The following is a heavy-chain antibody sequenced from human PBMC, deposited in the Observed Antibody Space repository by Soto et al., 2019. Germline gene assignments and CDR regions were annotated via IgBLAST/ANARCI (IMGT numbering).Heavy chain of an antibody. V-gene: IGHV1-69*01. Sequence: QVQLVQSGAEVKKPGSSVKVSCKASGGTFSSYAISWVRQAPGQGLEWMGGIIPIFGTANYAQKFQGRVTITADESTSTAYMELSSLRSEDTAVYYCTGVVSLSYYDSSGYDYWGQGTLVTVSS. CDR3: TGVVSLSYYDSSGYDY. D-gene: IGHD3-22*01. J-gene: IGHJ4*02. CDR2: IIPIFGTA. CDR1: GGTFSSYA.